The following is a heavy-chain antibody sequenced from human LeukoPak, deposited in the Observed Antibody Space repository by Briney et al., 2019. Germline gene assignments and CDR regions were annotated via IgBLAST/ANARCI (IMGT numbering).Heavy chain of an antibody. CDR3: ARGSPGGATSRGFDY. D-gene: IGHD1-26*01. J-gene: IGHJ4*02. V-gene: IGHV1-46*01. CDR1: GYTFTSYY. CDR2: INPSGGST. Sequence: GASVKVSCKASGYTFTSYYMHWVRQAPGQGLEWMGIINPSGGSTSYAQKFQGRVTMTRDMSTSTVYMELSSLRSEDTAVYYCARGSPGGATSRGFDYWGQGTLVTVSS.